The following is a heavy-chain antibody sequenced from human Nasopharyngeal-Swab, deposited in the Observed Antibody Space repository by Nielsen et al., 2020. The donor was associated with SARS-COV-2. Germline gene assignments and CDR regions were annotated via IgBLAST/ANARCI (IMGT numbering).Heavy chain of an antibody. J-gene: IGHJ4*02. CDR1: GDSVSSNSAA. V-gene: IGHV6-1*01. CDR2: TYYRSKWYN. Sequence: SETLSLTCAISGDSVSSNSAAWNWIRQSPSRGLEWLGRTYYRSKWYNNYAVSVKSRITINPDTSKNQFSLQLNSVTPEDTAVYYCARDLGKREPQAGFDYWGQGTLVTVSS. D-gene: IGHD1-26*01. CDR3: ARDLGKREPQAGFDY.